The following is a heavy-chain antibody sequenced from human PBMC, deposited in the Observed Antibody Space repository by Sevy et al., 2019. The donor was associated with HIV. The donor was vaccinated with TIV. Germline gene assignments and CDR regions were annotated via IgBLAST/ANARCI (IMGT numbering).Heavy chain of an antibody. V-gene: IGHV3-30-3*01. J-gene: IGHJ4*02. CDR3: ASMGIAAAWSY. CDR2: ISYDGSNK. CDR1: GFTFSSYA. D-gene: IGHD6-13*01. Sequence: GGSLRLSCAASGFTFSSYAMHWVRQAPGKGLEWVAVISYDGSNKYYADSVKGRFTISRDNSKNTLYLQMNSLRAEDTAVYYCASMGIAAAWSYRGQGTLVTVSS.